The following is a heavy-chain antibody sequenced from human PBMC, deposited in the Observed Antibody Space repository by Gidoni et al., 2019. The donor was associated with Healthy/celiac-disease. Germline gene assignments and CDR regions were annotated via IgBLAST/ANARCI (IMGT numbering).Heavy chain of an antibody. J-gene: IGHJ5*02. V-gene: IGHV3-7*01. CDR3: ASEGADGYYDFWSGYPHWFDP. D-gene: IGHD3-3*01. Sequence: EVQLVESGGGLVQPGGSLRLSCAASGFTFSSYWMSWVRQAPGKGLEWVANIKQDGSEKYYVDSVKGRFTIARDNAKNSLYLQMNSLRAEDTAVYYCASEGADGYYDFWSGYPHWFDPWGQGTLVTVSS. CDR1: GFTFSSYW. CDR2: IKQDGSEK.